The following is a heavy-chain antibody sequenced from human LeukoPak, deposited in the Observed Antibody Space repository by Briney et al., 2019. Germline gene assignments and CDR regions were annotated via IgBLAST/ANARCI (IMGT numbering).Heavy chain of an antibody. V-gene: IGHV3-23*01. D-gene: IGHD3-3*01. J-gene: IGHJ5*02. CDR2: ISGSGGST. CDR3: AKDGVDFWSGYTNWFDP. Sequence: GGSLRLSCAASGFTFSGYAMSWVRQAPGKGLEWVSAISGSGGSTYYADSVKGRFTISRDNSKNTLYLQMNSLRAEDTAVYYCAKDGVDFWSGYTNWFDPWGQGTLVTVSS. CDR1: GFTFSGYA.